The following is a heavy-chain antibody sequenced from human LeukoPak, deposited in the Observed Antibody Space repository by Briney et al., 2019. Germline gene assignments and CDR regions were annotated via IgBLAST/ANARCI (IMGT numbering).Heavy chain of an antibody. CDR2: IYTSGST. D-gene: IGHD6-13*01. V-gene: IGHV4-4*07. Sequence: PSETLSLTCTVSGGSISSYYWSWIRQPAGKGLEWIGRIYTSGSTNYNPSLKSRVTISVDTSKNQFSLKLRSVTAADTAVYYCARVPRIEAGATGDWFDPWGQGTVVTVSS. CDR3: ARVPRIEAGATGDWFDP. J-gene: IGHJ5*02. CDR1: GGSISSYY.